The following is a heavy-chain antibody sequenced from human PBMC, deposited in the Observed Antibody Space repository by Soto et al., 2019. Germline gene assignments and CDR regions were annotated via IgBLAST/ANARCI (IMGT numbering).Heavy chain of an antibody. J-gene: IGHJ4*02. CDR3: ARVAMAEGY. Sequence: ASVKVSCKASGYTFTSYAMHWVRQAPGQRLEWMGWINAGNGNTKYSQKFQGRVTMTRDTSISTAYMELTRLRSDDTAVYYGARVAMAEGYWGQGPLVTVSS. V-gene: IGHV1-3*01. CDR1: GYTFTSYA. D-gene: IGHD6-19*01. CDR2: INAGNGNT.